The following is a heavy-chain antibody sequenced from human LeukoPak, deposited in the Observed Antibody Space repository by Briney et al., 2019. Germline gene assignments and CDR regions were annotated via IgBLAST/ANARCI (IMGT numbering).Heavy chain of an antibody. CDR1: GFTFSSYG. V-gene: IGHV3-30*18. Sequence: GRSLRLSCAASGFTFSSYGMHWVRQAPGKGLEWVAAISYDGSNKYYADSVKGRFTISRDNSKNTLYLQMNSLRAEDTAVYYCAKDHGAGGIRYFDWLTDYGMDVWGQGTTVTVSS. D-gene: IGHD3-9*01. J-gene: IGHJ6*02. CDR3: AKDHGAGGIRYFDWLTDYGMDV. CDR2: ISYDGSNK.